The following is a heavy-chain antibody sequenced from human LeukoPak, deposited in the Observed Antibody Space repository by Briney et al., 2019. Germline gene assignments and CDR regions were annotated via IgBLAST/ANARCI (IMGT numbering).Heavy chain of an antibody. CDR3: ARQGYCSSTSCQGYFDY. CDR1: GYTFTSYG. V-gene: IGHV1-18*01. CDR2: ISAYNGNT. J-gene: IGHJ4*02. Sequence: ASVKVSCKASGYTFTSYGISWVRQAPGQGLEWMGWISAYNGNTNYAQKLQGRVTMTTDASTSTAYMKLRSLRSEDTAVYYCARQGYCSSTSCQGYFDYWGQGTLVTVSS. D-gene: IGHD2-2*01.